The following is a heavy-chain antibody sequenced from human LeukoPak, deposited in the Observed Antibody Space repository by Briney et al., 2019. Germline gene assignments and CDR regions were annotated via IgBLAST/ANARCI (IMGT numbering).Heavy chain of an antibody. CDR2: IYYSGST. D-gene: IGHD1-26*01. Sequence: SETLSLTCTVSGGSISSYYWSWIRQPPGKGLEWIGYIYYSGSTNYNPSLKSRVTISVDTSKNQFSLQLNSVTPEDTAVYYCAKGEKYSGRVFDRWGQGTLVTVSS. V-gene: IGHV4-59*08. CDR1: GGSISSYY. J-gene: IGHJ4*02. CDR3: AKGEKYSGRVFDR.